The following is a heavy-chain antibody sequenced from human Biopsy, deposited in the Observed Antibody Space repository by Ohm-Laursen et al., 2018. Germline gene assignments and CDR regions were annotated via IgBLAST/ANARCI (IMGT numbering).Heavy chain of an antibody. V-gene: IGHV4-61*01. J-gene: IGHJ5*02. D-gene: IGHD4-17*01. CDR1: GGSIRSGFYY. Sequence: TLSFTCTVSGGSIRSGFYYWSWIRQPPGKGLERIGHVYYTGTTNYNPSLKSLVTISVDASMKQFSLKLISVAAEDTAIYYCTGRRERDYGDGAGTARFDPWGQGTLVTVYS. CDR3: TGRRERDYGDGAGTARFDP. CDR2: VYYTGTT.